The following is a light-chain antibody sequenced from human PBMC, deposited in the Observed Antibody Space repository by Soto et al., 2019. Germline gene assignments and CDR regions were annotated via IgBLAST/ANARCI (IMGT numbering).Light chain of an antibody. CDR2: EVS. CDR1: SSDVGGYNY. J-gene: IGLJ1*01. CDR3: SSYAGGNNPFV. Sequence: QSVLTQPPSASGSPGQSVTISCTGTSSDVGGYNYVSWYQQHPGKAPKLMISEVSKRPSGVPDRFSGSKSGNTASLTVSGLQAEDEADYYCSSYAGGNNPFVFGTGTKVTLL. V-gene: IGLV2-8*01.